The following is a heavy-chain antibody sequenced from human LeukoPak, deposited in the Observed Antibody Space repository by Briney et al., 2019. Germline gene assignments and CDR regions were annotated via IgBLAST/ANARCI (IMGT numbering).Heavy chain of an antibody. V-gene: IGHV4-34*01. CDR2: INHSGST. CDR1: GGSFSGYY. J-gene: IGHJ5*02. CDR3: ARGSEAGFDP. Sequence: PSETLSLTCAVYGGSFSGYYWSWIRQPPGKGLEWIGEINHSGSTNYSPSLKSRVTIPVDTSKNQFSLKLSSVTAADTAVYYCARGSEAGFDPWGQGTLVTVSS.